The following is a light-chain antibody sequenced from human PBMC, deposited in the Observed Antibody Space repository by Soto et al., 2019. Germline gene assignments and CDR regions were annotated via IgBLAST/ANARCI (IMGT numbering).Light chain of an antibody. V-gene: IGLV2-11*01. CDR3: CSFAGSYTYV. Sequence: LTQPRSVSGCPGLSVSISCNETSSDVGDYNYVSWYQQHPGKAPKLMIYDVTKRPSGVPDRFSGFKSGNTASLIISGLQAEDEADYYCCSFAGSYTYVFGTGTKVTVL. J-gene: IGLJ1*01. CDR2: DVT. CDR1: SSDVGDYNY.